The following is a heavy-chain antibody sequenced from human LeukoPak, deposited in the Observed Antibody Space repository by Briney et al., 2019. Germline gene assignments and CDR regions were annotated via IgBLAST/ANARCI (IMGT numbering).Heavy chain of an antibody. CDR1: GGSTSNYF. Sequence: SETLSLTCTVSGGSTSNYFCTWLRQSAGKGLEWIGRIHTSGSTNYNPSLKSRVSMSVDTSKNQFSLKPSSVTAADAAVYYCARQLAAAGTAGFDYWGQGTLVTVSS. CDR2: IHTSGST. CDR3: ARQLAAAGTAGFDY. V-gene: IGHV4-4*07. D-gene: IGHD6-13*01. J-gene: IGHJ4*02.